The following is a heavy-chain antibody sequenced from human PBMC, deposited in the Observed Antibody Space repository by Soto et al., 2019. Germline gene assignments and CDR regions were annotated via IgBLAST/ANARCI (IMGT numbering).Heavy chain of an antibody. J-gene: IGHJ6*02. V-gene: IGHV3-33*01. Sequence: QVQLVESGGGVVQPGRSLRLSCAASGFTFSSYGMHWVRQAPGKGLEWVAVIWYDGSNKYYADSVKGRFTISRDNSKNTLYLQMNSLRAADTAVYYCAREGWFHPQTDYYYYGMDVWGQGTTVTVSS. D-gene: IGHD2-15*01. CDR1: GFTFSSYG. CDR2: IWYDGSNK. CDR3: AREGWFHPQTDYYYYGMDV.